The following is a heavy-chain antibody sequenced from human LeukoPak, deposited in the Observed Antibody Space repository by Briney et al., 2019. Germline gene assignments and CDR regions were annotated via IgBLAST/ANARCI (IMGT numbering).Heavy chain of an antibody. CDR2: ISYDGSNK. CDR3: AKEGLPAELERDNWFDP. V-gene: IGHV3-30*18. J-gene: IGHJ5*02. CDR1: GFTFSSYG. Sequence: GGSLRLSCAASGFTFSSYGMHWVRPAPGKGLEWVAVISYDGSNKYYADSVKGRFTISRDNSKNTLYLQMNSLRAEDTAVYYCAKEGLPAELERDNWFDPWGQGTLVTVSS. D-gene: IGHD1-1*01.